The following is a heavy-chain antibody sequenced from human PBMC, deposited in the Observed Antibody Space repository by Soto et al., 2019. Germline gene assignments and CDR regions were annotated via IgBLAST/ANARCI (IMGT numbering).Heavy chain of an antibody. D-gene: IGHD3-10*01. J-gene: IGHJ6*03. V-gene: IGHV1-46*03. Sequence: QVQLVQSGAEVKKPGASVKVSCKASGYTFTSYYMHWVRQAPGQGLEWMGIINPSGGSTSYAQKFQGRVTMTRDTSTSTVYMELSSLRSEDTAVYYCARDLTNYGSGMSYYYYMDVWGKGTTVTVSS. CDR3: ARDLTNYGSGMSYYYYMDV. CDR1: GYTFTSYY. CDR2: INPSGGST.